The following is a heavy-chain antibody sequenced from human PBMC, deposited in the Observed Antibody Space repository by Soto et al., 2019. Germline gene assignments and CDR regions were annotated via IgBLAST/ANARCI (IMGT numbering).Heavy chain of an antibody. V-gene: IGHV1-58*01. D-gene: IGHD6-19*01. Sequence: GASVKVSCKASGFTFTSSAVQWVRQARGQRLEWIGWIVVGSGNTNYAQKFQERVTITRDMSTSTAYMELSSLRSEDTAVYYCAADEKGAGLYYYYYYGMDVWGQGTTVTVSS. CDR1: GFTFTSSA. CDR2: IVVGSGNT. J-gene: IGHJ6*02. CDR3: AADEKGAGLYYYYYYGMDV.